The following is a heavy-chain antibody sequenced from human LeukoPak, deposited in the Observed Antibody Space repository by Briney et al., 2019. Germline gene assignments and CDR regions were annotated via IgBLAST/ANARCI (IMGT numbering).Heavy chain of an antibody. J-gene: IGHJ4*02. CDR3: AKLPQVAGDGYNFDY. CDR2: ISGRGGSV. D-gene: IGHD5-24*01. CDR1: GFTFSSYA. V-gene: IGHV3-23*01. Sequence: GGSLRLSCAASGFTFSSYAMGWVRQAPGKGLEWVSTISGRGGSVGYADSVKGRFIISRDNSKNTLYLQMNSLRAEDTAVYYCAKLPQVAGDGYNFDYWGQGTLATVSS.